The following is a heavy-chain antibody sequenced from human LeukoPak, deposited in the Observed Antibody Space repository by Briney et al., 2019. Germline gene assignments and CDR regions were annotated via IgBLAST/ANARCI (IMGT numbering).Heavy chain of an antibody. CDR1: GFTFTNYW. V-gene: IGHV3-7*01. CDR3: AREVLRADYYYGMDV. CDR2: INQGGSEK. D-gene: IGHD5/OR15-5a*01. J-gene: IGHJ6*02. Sequence: PGGSLRLSCAASGFTFTNYWMSWVRQAPGKGLEWVANINQGGSEKNYVDSVKGRFTISRDNAKKSLYLQMNTLRAEDTAVYYCAREVLRADYYYGMDVWGQGTTVTVSS.